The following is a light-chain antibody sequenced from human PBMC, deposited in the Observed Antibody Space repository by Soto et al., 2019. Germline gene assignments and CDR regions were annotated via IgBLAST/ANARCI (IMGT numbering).Light chain of an antibody. CDR1: QSVSSNY. V-gene: IGKV3-20*01. Sequence: EIVLTQSPGTLSLSPGERATLSCRASQSVSSNYLTWYQKKPGQAPRLLIYDASTRATGVPDRFSGSGSGTDFTLTISRLEPEDFAVYYCQQYGDSLPTVGQGTRLEIK. CDR3: QQYGDSLPT. CDR2: DAS. J-gene: IGKJ5*01.